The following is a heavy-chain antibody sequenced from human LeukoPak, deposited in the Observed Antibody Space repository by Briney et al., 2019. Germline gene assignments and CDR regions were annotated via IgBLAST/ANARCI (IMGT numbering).Heavy chain of an antibody. CDR3: ARTVFGAYNWFDP. J-gene: IGHJ5*02. V-gene: IGHV3-21*01. Sequence: GGSLRLSCVASGFTFSSYDMNWVRQAPGKGLEWVSSISSTSNYINYADSVKGRFTISRDNAKSSLYLQMNSLRVDDTAVYYCARTVFGAYNWFDPWGQGALSPSPQ. CDR1: GFTFSSYD. D-gene: IGHD3-3*01. CDR2: ISSTSNYI.